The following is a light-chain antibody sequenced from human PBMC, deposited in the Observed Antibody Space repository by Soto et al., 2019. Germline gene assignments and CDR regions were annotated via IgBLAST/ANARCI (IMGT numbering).Light chain of an antibody. CDR1: ALPKKN. Sequence: SYELTQPPSVSVSPGQTARITCSGDALPKKNAYWYQQRSGQAPVLVIYGDNKRPSGIPERFSVSSSGTVATLTISGAQVEDEADYFCYSTDSSNSRGVFGGGTNSPS. V-gene: IGLV3-10*01. J-gene: IGLJ2*01. CDR2: GDN. CDR3: YSTDSSNSRGV.